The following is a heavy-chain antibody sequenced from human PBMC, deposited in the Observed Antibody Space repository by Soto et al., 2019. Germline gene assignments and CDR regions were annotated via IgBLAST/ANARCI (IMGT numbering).Heavy chain of an antibody. J-gene: IGHJ5*02. V-gene: IGHV1-69*05. CDR1: GGTFSSYA. CDR2: IIPIFGTA. CDR3: ARVPRYSGSPLDP. Sequence: SVKVSCKASGGTFSSYAISWVRQAPGQGLEWMGGIIPIFGTANYAQKFQGRVTMTTDTSTSTAYMELRSLRSDGTAVYYCARVPRYSGSPLDPWGQGTLVTVSS. D-gene: IGHD1-26*01.